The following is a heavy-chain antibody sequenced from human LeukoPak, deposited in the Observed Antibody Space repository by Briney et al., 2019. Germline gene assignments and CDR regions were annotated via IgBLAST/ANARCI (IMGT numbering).Heavy chain of an antibody. D-gene: IGHD3-3*01. CDR2: INPSGGST. CDR1: GYTFTSYY. V-gene: IGHV1-46*01. J-gene: IGHJ6*03. CDR3: ARDRSITIFEAYYMDV. Sequence: GASVKVSCKASGYTFTSYYMHWVRQAPGQGLEWMGIINPSGGSTSYAQKFQGRVTMTRDTSTSTVYMELSSLRSEDTAVYYCARDRSITIFEAYYMDVWGKGTTVTVSS.